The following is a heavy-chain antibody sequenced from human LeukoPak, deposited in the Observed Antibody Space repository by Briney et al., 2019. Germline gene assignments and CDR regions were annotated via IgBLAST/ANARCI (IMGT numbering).Heavy chain of an antibody. CDR2: IYYSGST. J-gene: IGHJ4*02. CDR3: ARLKGYKGEAWIVGATSSPYYFDY. V-gene: IGHV4-39*07. CDR1: AGSISSSSYY. Sequence: KASETLSLTCTVSAGSISSSSYYWGWIRQPPGKGLEWIGSIYYSGSTYYNPSLKSRVTISVDTSKNQFSLKLSSVTAADTAVYYCARLKGYKGEAWIVGATSSPYYFDYWGQGTLVTVSS. D-gene: IGHD1-26*01.